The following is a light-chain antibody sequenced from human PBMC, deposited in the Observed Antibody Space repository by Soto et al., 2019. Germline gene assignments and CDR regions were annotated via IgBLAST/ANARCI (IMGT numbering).Light chain of an antibody. CDR1: QSVSSSY. CDR3: QQRSNRPIT. V-gene: IGKV3D-20*02. Sequence: EIVLTQSPGTLSLSPGERATLSCRASQSVSSSYLAWYQQKPGQAPRLLIYGASSRATGIPDRFSGSGSGTDFTLTISRLEPEELAVYYCQQRSNRPITFGQGTRLEIK. J-gene: IGKJ5*01. CDR2: GAS.